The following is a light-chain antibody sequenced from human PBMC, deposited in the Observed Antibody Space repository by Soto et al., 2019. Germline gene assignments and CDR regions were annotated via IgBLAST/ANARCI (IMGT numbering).Light chain of an antibody. Sequence: DIQMTQSPSSLSASVGDRVTITCRASQNIRSYLNWYQQKPGKAPQFFIYATSSLQTGVPSRFSASGSGTDFSLVISDLQPEDSATYYCQQGYSSRWTSGRGTKVEI. V-gene: IGKV1-39*01. CDR3: QQGYSSRWT. CDR1: QNIRSY. CDR2: ATS. J-gene: IGKJ1*01.